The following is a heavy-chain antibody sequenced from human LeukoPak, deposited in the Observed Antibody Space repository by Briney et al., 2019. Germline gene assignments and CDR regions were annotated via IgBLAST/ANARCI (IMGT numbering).Heavy chain of an antibody. D-gene: IGHD6-13*01. CDR3: AGPASSSRPQEKAFDI. CDR1: GYTFTSYG. V-gene: IGHV1-18*01. J-gene: IGHJ3*02. Sequence: GASVKVSCKASGYTFTSYGISWVRQAPGQGLEWMGWISAYNGNTNYAQKLQGRVTMTTDTSTSTAYMELRSLRSDDTAVYYCAGPASSSRPQEKAFDIWGQGTMVTVSS. CDR2: ISAYNGNT.